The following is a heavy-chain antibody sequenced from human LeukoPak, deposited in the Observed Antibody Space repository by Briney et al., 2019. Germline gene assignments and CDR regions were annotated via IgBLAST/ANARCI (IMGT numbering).Heavy chain of an antibody. D-gene: IGHD4-17*01. CDR1: GGSIRSYY. CDR3: ARTGSTVTMLYSFDH. CDR2: IYYSGST. Sequence: ETPSLTCTVSGGSIRSYYWSWIRQPPGKGLERIGYIYYSGSTNYNPSLKSRVSISVDTSKNQFSLKLSSVTAADTAMYYCARTGSTVTMLYSFDHRGQGTLV. J-gene: IGHJ4*02. V-gene: IGHV4-59*01.